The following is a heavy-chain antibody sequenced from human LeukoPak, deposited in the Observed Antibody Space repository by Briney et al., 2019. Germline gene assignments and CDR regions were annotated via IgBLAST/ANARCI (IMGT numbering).Heavy chain of an antibody. CDR1: GGSISSGSYY. D-gene: IGHD4-23*01. CDR2: IYTSGST. J-gene: IGHJ4*02. CDR3: AREATVVTPGY. V-gene: IGHV4-61*02. Sequence: PSETLSLTCTVSGGSISSGSYYWSWIRQPAGKGLEWIGRIYTSGSTNYNPSLKSRVTISVDTPKNQFSLKLSSVTAADTAVYYCAREATVVTPGYWGQGTLVTVSS.